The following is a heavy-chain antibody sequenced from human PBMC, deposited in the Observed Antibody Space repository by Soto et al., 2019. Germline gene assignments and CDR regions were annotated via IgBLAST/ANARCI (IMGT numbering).Heavy chain of an antibody. CDR2: IYHSGTT. V-gene: IGHV4-38-2*02. J-gene: IGHJ5*02. CDR3: ARDSSGYYWFDP. D-gene: IGHD3-22*01. CDR1: GFSISSGYF. Sequence: KPSETLSLTCAVSGFSISSGYFWGWIRQPPGKGPEWLGSIYHSGTTYYNPSVKGRVTISVDTSKNQFPLKMSSVTAADTAVYYCARDSSGYYWFDPWGQGTLVTVSP.